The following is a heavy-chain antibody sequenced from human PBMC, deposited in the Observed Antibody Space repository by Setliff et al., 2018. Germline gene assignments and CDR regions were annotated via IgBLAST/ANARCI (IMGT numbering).Heavy chain of an antibody. V-gene: IGHV3-7*03. J-gene: IGHJ4*02. CDR1: GFTFINYW. D-gene: IGHD2-21*01. Sequence: GGSLRLSCAASGFTFINYWMSWVRQAPGTGLEWLANIKQDGSEKFYVDSVKGRFTISRDNAKNSLYLQMNNLRAEDTAVYYCVRDSPYCVIGVCRGYWGQGTQVTVSS. CDR3: VRDSPYCVIGVCRGY. CDR2: IKQDGSEK.